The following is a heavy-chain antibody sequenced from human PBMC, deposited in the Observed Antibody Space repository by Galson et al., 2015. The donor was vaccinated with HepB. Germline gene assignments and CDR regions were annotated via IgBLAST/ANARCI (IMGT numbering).Heavy chain of an antibody. CDR2: INHSGST. J-gene: IGHJ4*02. D-gene: IGHD3/OR15-3a*01. CDR3: ARDWLLFTPPNTYYFDY. V-gene: IGHV4-34*01. CDR1: GGSFSGYY. Sequence: SETLSLTCAVYGGSFSGYYWSWIRQPPGKGLEWIGEINHSGSTNYNPSLKSRVTISVDTSKNQFSLKLSSVTAADTAVYYCARDWLLFTPPNTYYFDYWGQGTLVTVSS.